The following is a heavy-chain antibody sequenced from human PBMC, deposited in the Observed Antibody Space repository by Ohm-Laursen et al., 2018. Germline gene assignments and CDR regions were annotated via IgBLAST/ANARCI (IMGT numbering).Heavy chain of an antibody. J-gene: IGHJ6*02. CDR3: AKKSSGSYYGMDV. V-gene: IGHV3-23*01. CDR2: ISGSGGST. D-gene: IGHD1-26*01. CDR1: GFTFDDYG. Sequence: SLRLSCTASGFTFDDYGMSWVRQAPGKGLEWVSAISGSGGSTYYADSVKGRFTISRDNSKNTLYLQMNSLRAEDTAVYYCAKKSSGSYYGMDVWGQGTTVTVSS.